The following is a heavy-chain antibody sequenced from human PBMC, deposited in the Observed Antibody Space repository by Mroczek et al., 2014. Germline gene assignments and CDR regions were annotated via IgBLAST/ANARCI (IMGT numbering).Heavy chain of an antibody. V-gene: IGHV3-30*18. CDR2: ISYDGSNK. D-gene: IGHD1-26*01. J-gene: IGHJ4*02. Sequence: QVQLQQWGGVVQPGRSLRLSCAASGFTFSSYGMHWVRQAPGKGLEWVAVISYDGSNKYYADSVKGRFTISRDNSKNTLYLQMNSLRAEDTAVYYCAKGLVGATTKDNDYWGQGTLVTVSS. CDR3: AKGLVGATTKDNDY. CDR1: GFTFSSYG.